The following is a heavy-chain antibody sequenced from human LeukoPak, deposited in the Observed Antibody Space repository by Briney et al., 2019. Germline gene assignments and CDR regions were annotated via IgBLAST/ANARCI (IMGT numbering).Heavy chain of an antibody. J-gene: IGHJ4*02. Sequence: SETLPLTCAVYGGSFSVYYWSWIRQPPGKGLEWIGEINHSGSTNYNPSLKTRVTISVDTSKNQFSLKLSSATAADTAVYYCARGKIAAAGTGPENFDYWGQGTLVTVSS. V-gene: IGHV4-34*01. D-gene: IGHD6-13*01. CDR1: GGSFSVYY. CDR3: ARGKIAAAGTGPENFDY. CDR2: INHSGST.